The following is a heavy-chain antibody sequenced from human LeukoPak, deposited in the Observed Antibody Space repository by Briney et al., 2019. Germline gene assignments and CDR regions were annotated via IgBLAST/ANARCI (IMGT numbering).Heavy chain of an antibody. CDR2: INHSGST. CDR1: GWTFSGYY. Sequence: PSETLSLTCAVYGWTFSGYYWSWIRQPPGKGLEWIGVINHSGSTYYNPSLKGRVTISVDTSKNQLSLKMSSLTAADTAVYYCASGETTRIFDCWGQGTLVSVSS. D-gene: IGHD4-17*01. J-gene: IGHJ4*02. V-gene: IGHV4-34*01. CDR3: ASGETTRIFDC.